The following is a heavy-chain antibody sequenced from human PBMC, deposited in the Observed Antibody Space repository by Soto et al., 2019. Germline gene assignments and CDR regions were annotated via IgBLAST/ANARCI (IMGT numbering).Heavy chain of an antibody. CDR1: GFAFSSYW. D-gene: IGHD6-19*01. J-gene: IGHJ4*02. V-gene: IGHV3-48*02. CDR3: VRVGGYSSGWYFIDY. Sequence: GSLRLSCAASGFAFSSYWMHWVRQAPGKGLVWVSRINSTSSSTIYYADSVKGRFTISRDNAKNSLYLQMNSLRDEDTAVYYCVRVGGYSSGWYFIDYWGQGTLVTVSS. CDR2: INSTSSSTI.